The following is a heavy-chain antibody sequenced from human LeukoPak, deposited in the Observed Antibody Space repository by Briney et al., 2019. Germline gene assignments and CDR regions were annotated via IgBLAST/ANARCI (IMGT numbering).Heavy chain of an antibody. CDR2: IYPGDSDT. D-gene: IGHD2-2*01. J-gene: IGHJ5*02. V-gene: IGHV5-51*01. CDR1: GYSLTSYW. CDR3: ARSPPGYCSSTSCPRRFDP. Sequence: GESLKISCKGSGYSLTSYWIGWVRQMPGKGLEWMGIIYPGDSDTRYSPSFQGQVTISADKSISTAYLQWSSLKASDTAMYYCARSPPGYCSSTSCPRRFDPWGQGTLVTVSS.